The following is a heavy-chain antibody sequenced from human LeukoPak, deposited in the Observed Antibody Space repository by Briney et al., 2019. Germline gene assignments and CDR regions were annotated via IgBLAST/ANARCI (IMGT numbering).Heavy chain of an antibody. V-gene: IGHV1-46*01. D-gene: IGHD1-26*01. CDR2: INLSGGST. CDR1: GYTLTSHY. Sequence: ASVRVSCKASGYTLTSHYMHWVRQAPGQGLEWMGIINLSGGSTSYAQKFQGRVAMTRDTSTRTVYMELSSLRSEDTAVYYCARDRYSGSYSDYWGQGTLVTVSS. J-gene: IGHJ4*02. CDR3: ARDRYSGSYSDY.